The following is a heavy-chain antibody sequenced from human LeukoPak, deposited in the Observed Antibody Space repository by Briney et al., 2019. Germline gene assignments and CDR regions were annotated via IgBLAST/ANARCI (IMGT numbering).Heavy chain of an antibody. D-gene: IGHD6-13*01. J-gene: IGHJ4*02. CDR1: GFTFSSYW. Sequence: PGGSLRLSCAASGFTFSSYWMHWVRQAPGKGLVWVSRINSDGSTTNYADSVKGRFTISRDNARNTLDLQMNSLRAEDTAVYYCARAGIGSSWYTFDNWGQGTLVTVSS. CDR3: ARAGIGSSWYTFDN. V-gene: IGHV3-74*01. CDR2: INSDGSTT.